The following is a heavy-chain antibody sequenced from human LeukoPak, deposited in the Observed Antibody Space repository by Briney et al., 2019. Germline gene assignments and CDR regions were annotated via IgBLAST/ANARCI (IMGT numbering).Heavy chain of an antibody. CDR1: GYSFTSYW. V-gene: IGHV5-51*01. CDR3: ARLTGAKHDYTLPFDY. D-gene: IGHD1-26*01. CDR2: IYPGDSDT. Sequence: GESLEISCKGSGYSFTSYWIGWVRQMPGKGLEWMGIIYPGDSDTRYSPSFQGQVTISADKSISTAYLQWSSLKASDTAMYYCARLTGAKHDYTLPFDYWGQGTLVTVSS. J-gene: IGHJ4*02.